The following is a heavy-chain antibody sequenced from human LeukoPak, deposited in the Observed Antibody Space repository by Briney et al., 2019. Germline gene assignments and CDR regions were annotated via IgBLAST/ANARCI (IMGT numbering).Heavy chain of an antibody. Sequence: GGSLRLSCVASGFMFSSYWMNWVGQAPGKGLVWVSRINSDGSSTSYADSVKGRFTISRDNAKNTLFLQMNSLRAEDTAVYYCARGPGAFDIWGQGTMVTVSS. CDR2: INSDGSST. D-gene: IGHD2-2*01. CDR1: GFMFSSYW. J-gene: IGHJ3*02. V-gene: IGHV3-74*01. CDR3: ARGPGAFDI.